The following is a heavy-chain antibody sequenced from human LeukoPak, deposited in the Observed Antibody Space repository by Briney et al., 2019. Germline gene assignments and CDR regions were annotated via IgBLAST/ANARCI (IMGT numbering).Heavy chain of an antibody. V-gene: IGHV3-9*01. Sequence: PGRSLRLSCAASGFTFEEQATHGVRQAPGKGLEWVSSITWNSGRIAYADSVKGRFTISRDNAKNSLYLQMNSLRVEDTAFYYCAKVLLPRAITPLDDWGQGILVTVSS. D-gene: IGHD2-15*01. CDR2: ITWNSGRI. CDR3: AKVLLPRAITPLDD. CDR1: GFTFEEQA. J-gene: IGHJ4*02.